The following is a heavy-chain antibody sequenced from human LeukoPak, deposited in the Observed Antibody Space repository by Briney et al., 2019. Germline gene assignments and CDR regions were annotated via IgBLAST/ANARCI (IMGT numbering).Heavy chain of an antibody. CDR1: GGSFSGYY. Sequence: PSETLSLTCAVYGGSFSGYYWSWIRQPPGKGLEWIGEINHSGSTNYNPSLKSRATLSVDTSKNQFSLKLSSVTAADTAVYYCARETLLRFLEWLPSRANWFDPWGQGTLVTVSS. J-gene: IGHJ5*02. D-gene: IGHD3-3*01. CDR2: INHSGST. CDR3: ARETLLRFLEWLPSRANWFDP. V-gene: IGHV4-34*01.